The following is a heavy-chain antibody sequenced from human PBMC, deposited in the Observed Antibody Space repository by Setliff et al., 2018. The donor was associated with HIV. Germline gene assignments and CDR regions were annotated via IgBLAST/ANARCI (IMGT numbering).Heavy chain of an antibody. V-gene: IGHV3-23*01. J-gene: IGHJ3*02. CDR3: AKQMKSMGPYDGFDI. CDR2: MSGSGVST. D-gene: IGHD3-10*01. Sequence: PGGSLRLSCAASGFNFDFHAMSWVRQAPGKGLEWVSVMSGSGVSTHYVDSVKGRFTISRDNSKNTLYLQMNTLRAEDTAIYYCAKQMKSMGPYDGFDIWGQGTMVTVSS. CDR1: GFNFDFHA.